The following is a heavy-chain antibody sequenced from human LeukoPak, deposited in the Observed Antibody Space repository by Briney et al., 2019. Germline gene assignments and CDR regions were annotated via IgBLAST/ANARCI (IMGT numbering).Heavy chain of an antibody. D-gene: IGHD4-17*01. CDR2: IYSGGST. V-gene: IGHV3-53*01. J-gene: IGHJ4*02. CDR1: GFTVSTNY. Sequence: PGGSLRLSCAASGFTVSTNYMSWVRQAPGKGLEWVSVIYSGGSTYYADFVKGRFTISRDNSKNTLYLQMNSLRAEDTAVYYCAKGNIGDYGYYYFDYWGQGTLVTVSS. CDR3: AKGNIGDYGYYYFDY.